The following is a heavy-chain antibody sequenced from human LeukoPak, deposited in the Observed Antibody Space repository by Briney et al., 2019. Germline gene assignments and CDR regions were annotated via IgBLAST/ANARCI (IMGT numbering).Heavy chain of an antibody. Sequence: GGSLRLSCAASGFTFSSYGMHWVRQAPGKGLEWVAVISYDGSNKYYADSVKGRFTISRDNSKSTLYLQMNSLRAEDTAVYYCAKDLGGPGGYWGQGTLVTVSS. CDR2: ISYDGSNK. CDR1: GFTFSSYG. V-gene: IGHV3-30*18. J-gene: IGHJ4*02. D-gene: IGHD4-23*01. CDR3: AKDLGGPGGY.